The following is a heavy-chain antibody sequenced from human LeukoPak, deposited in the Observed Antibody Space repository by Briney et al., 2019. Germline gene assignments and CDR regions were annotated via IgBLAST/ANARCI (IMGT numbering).Heavy chain of an antibody. CDR2: ISSSTSYI. J-gene: IGHJ4*02. Sequence: KSGGSLRLSCVASEFTFSSYWMSWVRQAPGKGLEWVSSISSSTSYIYYGDSVKGRFTISRDNAKNSLYLQMNSLRAEDTAVYYCARDGRITMLRGDHFDYWGQGTLVTVSS. CDR3: ARDGRITMLRGDHFDY. D-gene: IGHD3-10*01. CDR1: EFTFSSYW. V-gene: IGHV3-21*01.